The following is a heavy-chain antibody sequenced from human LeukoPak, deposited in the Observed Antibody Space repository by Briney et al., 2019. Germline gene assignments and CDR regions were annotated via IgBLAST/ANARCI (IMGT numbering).Heavy chain of an antibody. V-gene: IGHV3-23*01. CDR3: ARVDTAMATFDY. Sequence: GGSLRLSCAASGFTFSNYGMSWVRQAPGKGLEWVSAISGSGGNTYYADSVKGRFTISRDNSKNTLYLQMNSLRAEDTAIYYCARVDTAMATFDYWGQGTLVTVSS. CDR2: ISGSGGNT. CDR1: GFTFSNYG. D-gene: IGHD5-18*01. J-gene: IGHJ4*02.